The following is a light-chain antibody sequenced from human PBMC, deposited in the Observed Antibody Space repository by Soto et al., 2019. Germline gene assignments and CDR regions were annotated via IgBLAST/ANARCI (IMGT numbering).Light chain of an antibody. V-gene: IGLV1-40*01. CDR2: GNS. J-gene: IGLJ1*01. CDR1: SSNIGAGYD. Sequence: QSVLTQPPSVSGVPGQRVTISCTGSSSNIGAGYDVHWFQLLPGTAPKLLIYGNSNRPSGVPDRFSGSKSGTSASLAITGLQAEDEADYYCQSYDSSLIYVFGTGTKLTVL. CDR3: QSYDSSLIYV.